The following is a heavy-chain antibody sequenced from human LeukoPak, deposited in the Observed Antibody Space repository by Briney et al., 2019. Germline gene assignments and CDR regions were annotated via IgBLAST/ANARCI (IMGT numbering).Heavy chain of an antibody. Sequence: SETLSLTCTVSGGSISSYYWSWIRQPPGKGLEWIGYIYYSGSTNYNPSLKSRVTISVDTSKNQFSLKLSSVTAADTAVYYCARSGSYYPGFDYWGQGTLVTVSS. CDR3: ARSGSYYPGFDY. V-gene: IGHV4-59*08. D-gene: IGHD1-26*01. CDR1: GGSISSYY. CDR2: IYYSGST. J-gene: IGHJ4*02.